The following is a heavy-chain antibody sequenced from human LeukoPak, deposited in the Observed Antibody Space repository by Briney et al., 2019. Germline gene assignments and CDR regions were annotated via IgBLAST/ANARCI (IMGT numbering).Heavy chain of an antibody. Sequence: SETLSLTCAVYGGSFSGYYWSWIRQPPGKGLEWIGEINHSGSTNYNPSLKSRVTISVDTSKNQFSLKLSSVTAADTAVYYCARGHATYDFRSGYYGGLDYWGQGTLVTVSS. CDR2: INHSGST. CDR1: GGSFSGYY. D-gene: IGHD3-3*01. J-gene: IGHJ4*02. CDR3: ARGHATYDFRSGYYGGLDY. V-gene: IGHV4-34*01.